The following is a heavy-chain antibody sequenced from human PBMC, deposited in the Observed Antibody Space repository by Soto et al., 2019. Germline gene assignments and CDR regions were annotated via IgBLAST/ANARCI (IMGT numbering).Heavy chain of an antibody. CDR3: AREGDVPYYYYGMDV. J-gene: IGHJ6*02. V-gene: IGHV1-18*01. CDR2: ISTYNGKT. Sequence: QVQLVQSGGEVRKPGASVTVSCKASGYTFSRFGMSWVRQAPGQGLEWMGWISTYNGKTNYAQKFQDRVTMATDTSKSTVYLEMISLTFDDTAVYYCAREGDVPYYYYGMDVWGQGTTVSVSS. D-gene: IGHD2-21*02. CDR1: GYTFSRFG.